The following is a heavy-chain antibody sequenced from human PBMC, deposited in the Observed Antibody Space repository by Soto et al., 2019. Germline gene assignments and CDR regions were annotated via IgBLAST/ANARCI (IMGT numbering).Heavy chain of an antibody. D-gene: IGHD3-9*01. V-gene: IGHV1-3*01. CDR3: TRDILSGYSRYDY. J-gene: IGHJ4*02. CDR2: INAGNGDT. Sequence: ASVKVSCKASGYTFTSYAMHWVRQAPGQRLEWMGWINAGNGDTKYSQNFQGRVTITSDTSANTGYVELSSLRSEDTAVYYCTRDILSGYSRYDYWGQGTLVTVSS. CDR1: GYTFTSYA.